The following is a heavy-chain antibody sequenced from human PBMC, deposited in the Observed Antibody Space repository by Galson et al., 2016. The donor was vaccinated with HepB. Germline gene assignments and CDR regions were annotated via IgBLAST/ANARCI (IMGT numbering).Heavy chain of an antibody. D-gene: IGHD4-23*01. CDR2: INTDGSST. CDR1: GFTFSSHW. J-gene: IGHJ4*02. V-gene: IGHV3-74*01. Sequence: SLRLSCAASGFTFSSHWMHWVRQAPGKGLVWVSRINTDGSSTSYADSVKGRFTISRDNAKNTLHLQMNSLRAEDTAVYYCARDLWRGGRFDYWGQGTLVTVSS. CDR3: ARDLWRGGRFDY.